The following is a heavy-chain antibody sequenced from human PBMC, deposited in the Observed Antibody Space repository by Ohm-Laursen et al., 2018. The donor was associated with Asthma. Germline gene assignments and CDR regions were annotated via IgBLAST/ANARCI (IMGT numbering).Heavy chain of an antibody. V-gene: IGHV3-23*01. CDR1: GFSFGTFA. CDR3: ARIGPEWELPGREYSLIH. CDR2: ISGNGGVI. Sequence: SLRLSCAASGFSFGTFAMSWVRQPPGKGLEFVSDISGNGGVITNADSVRGRFTTSRDNAKNLVYLQMDSLRVDDTALYYCARIGPEWELPGREYSLIHWGQGTLVTVSS. D-gene: IGHD1-26*01. J-gene: IGHJ1*01.